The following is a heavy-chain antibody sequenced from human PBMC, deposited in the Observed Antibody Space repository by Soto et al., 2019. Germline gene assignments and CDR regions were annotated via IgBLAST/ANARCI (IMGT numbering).Heavy chain of an antibody. V-gene: IGHV3-9*01. J-gene: IGHJ3*02. CDR2: ITWDGGSI. CDR3: AKDSASWSYDALDI. Sequence: EVQLVESGGGLVQPGRSLRLSCAVSGFIFDDYAMHWVRQAPGKGLEWVAGITWDGGSIDYADSVQGRFIISRDNAKKLLYVQMNRLRPEDTALYYCAKDSASWSYDALDIWGQGTMVTVSS. CDR1: GFIFDDYA. D-gene: IGHD3-10*01.